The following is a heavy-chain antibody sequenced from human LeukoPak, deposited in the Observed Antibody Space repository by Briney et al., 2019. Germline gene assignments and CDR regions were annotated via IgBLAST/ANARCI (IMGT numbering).Heavy chain of an antibody. Sequence: ASVKVSCKASGGTFSSYAISWVRQAPGQGLEWMGGIIPIFGTANYAQKFQGRVTITTDESTSTAYMELSSLRSEDTAVYYCARGGSGRVYYYYMGVWGKGTTVTVSS. CDR2: IIPIFGTA. CDR3: ARGGSGRVYYYYMGV. D-gene: IGHD3-10*01. CDR1: GGTFSSYA. J-gene: IGHJ6*03. V-gene: IGHV1-69*05.